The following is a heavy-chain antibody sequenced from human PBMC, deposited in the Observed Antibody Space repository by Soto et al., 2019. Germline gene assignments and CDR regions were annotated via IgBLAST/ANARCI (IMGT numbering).Heavy chain of an antibody. Sequence: ETFPNTRSDGERALMGDYGSWIRQPPGKGLEWIGEINHSGSTNYNPSLKSRVTISVDTSKNQFSLKLSSVTAADTAVYDCATRRPLDSWGQGTLVTGSS. CDR2: INHSGST. CDR1: ERALMGDY. CDR3: ATRRPLDS. V-gene: IGHV4-34*01. J-gene: IGHJ4*02.